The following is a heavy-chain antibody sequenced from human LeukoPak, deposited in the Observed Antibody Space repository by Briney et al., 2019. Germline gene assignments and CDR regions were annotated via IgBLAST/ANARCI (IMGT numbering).Heavy chain of an antibody. D-gene: IGHD2-2*01. Sequence: PGGSLRLSCAASGFSFSDYYMSWVRQAPGKGLEWISYITNSGSTIYYAESVKGRFTISRDDAKISLYLQMNNLRAEDTAVYYCARDRDCGTTTCSVDYWGQGTLVTVSS. J-gene: IGHJ4*02. CDR2: ITNSGSTI. V-gene: IGHV3-11*01. CDR3: ARDRDCGTTTCSVDY. CDR1: GFSFSDYY.